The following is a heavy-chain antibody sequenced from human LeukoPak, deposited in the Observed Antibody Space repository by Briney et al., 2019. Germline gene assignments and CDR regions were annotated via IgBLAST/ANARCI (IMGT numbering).Heavy chain of an antibody. Sequence: GGSLRLSCAASGFTFSRYGMHWVRQAPGKGLEWVAVISYDGSNKYYADSVKGRFTISRDNSKNTLYLQMNSLRAEDTAVYYCAKNDYGDYAARIDYWGQGTLVTVSS. J-gene: IGHJ4*02. CDR2: ISYDGSNK. D-gene: IGHD4-17*01. CDR3: AKNDYGDYAARIDY. V-gene: IGHV3-30*18. CDR1: GFTFSRYG.